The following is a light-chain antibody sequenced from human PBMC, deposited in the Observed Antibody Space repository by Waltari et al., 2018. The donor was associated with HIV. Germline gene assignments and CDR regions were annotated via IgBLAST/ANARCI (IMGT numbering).Light chain of an antibody. CDR1: SSNIGYNY. CDR3: ATWDDSLNGRL. J-gene: IGLJ2*01. CDR2: AND. Sequence: QSVLTQPPSASGTPGQRVTISCSGNSSNIGYNYVSWYQQLPGAAPKLFIYANDRRPSGVPDLFAGSKSGTSASLAISGLRSEDQGDYYCATWDDSLNGRLFGGGTKLTVL. V-gene: IGLV1-47*01.